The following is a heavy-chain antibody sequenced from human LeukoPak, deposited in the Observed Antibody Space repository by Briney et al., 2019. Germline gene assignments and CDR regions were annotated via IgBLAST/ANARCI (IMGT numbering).Heavy chain of an antibody. CDR1: GFTFSSYA. CDR3: AKVFSYYYDSSGPFDY. V-gene: IGHV3-23*01. Sequence: PGGSLRLSCAASGFTFSSYAMSWVRQAPGKGLEWVSAIGGSGGSTYYADSVKGRFTISRDNSKNTLYLQMNSLRAEDTAVYYCAKVFSYYYDSSGPFDYWGQGTLVTVSS. CDR2: IGGSGGST. D-gene: IGHD3-22*01. J-gene: IGHJ4*02.